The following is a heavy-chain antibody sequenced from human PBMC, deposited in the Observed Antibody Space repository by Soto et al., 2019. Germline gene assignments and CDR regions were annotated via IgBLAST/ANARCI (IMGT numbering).Heavy chain of an antibody. CDR1: GAYVNTGGYY. CDR2: IYHSGDH. J-gene: IGHJ4*02. V-gene: IGHV4-31*03. D-gene: IGHD1-1*01. Sequence: QVQLQESGPGLVKPSQTLSLTCTVSGAYVNTGGYYWSWVRQYPGKGLEWIGDIYHSGDHYYNPSLKSRRTISVDTSKNHFSLSLSSVTVADTAVYYCARAPGNERLDYWGQGTLVIVSS. CDR3: ARAPGNERLDY.